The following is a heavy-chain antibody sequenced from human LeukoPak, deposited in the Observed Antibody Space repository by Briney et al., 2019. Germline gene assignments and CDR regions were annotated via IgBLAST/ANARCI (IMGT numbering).Heavy chain of an antibody. J-gene: IGHJ4*02. CDR1: GYTFTGYY. CDR2: INPNSGGT. Sequence: ASAKVSCXASGYTFTGYYVHWVRQAPGQGLEWMGRINPNSGGTNYAQKFQGRVTMTRDTSISTAYMELTRLRSDDTAVYYCARGTEYYFDYWGQGTLVTVSS. V-gene: IGHV1-2*06. D-gene: IGHD1-1*01. CDR3: ARGTEYYFDY.